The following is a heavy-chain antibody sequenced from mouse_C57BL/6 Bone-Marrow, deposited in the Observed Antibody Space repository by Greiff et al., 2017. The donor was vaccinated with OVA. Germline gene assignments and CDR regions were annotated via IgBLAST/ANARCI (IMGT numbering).Heavy chain of an antibody. V-gene: IGHV5-6*01. J-gene: IGHJ3*01. D-gene: IGHD1-1*01. CDR1: GFTFSSYG. CDR2: ISSGGSYT. CDR3: ERGYYYGSSPSFAY. Sequence: VQLKESGGDLVKPGGSLKLSCAASGFTFSSYGMSWVRQTPDKRLEWVATISSGGSYTYYPDSVKGRFTISRDNAKNTLYLQMSSLKSEDTAMYYCERGYYYGSSPSFAYWGQGTLVTVSA.